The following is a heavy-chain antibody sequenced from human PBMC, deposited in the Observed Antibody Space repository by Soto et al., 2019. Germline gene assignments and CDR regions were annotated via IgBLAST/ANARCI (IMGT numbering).Heavy chain of an antibody. V-gene: IGHV4-39*01. Sequence: QLQLQESGPGLVKPSETLSLSCTVSSDSISRSSYYWGWIRQPPGKGLEWIGSMYFGGSTYHNPSLKSRVTISVDTSKNQFSLNLSSVTAADTAVYYCARHGFLTCWDDYWGQGTLVTVSS. CDR1: SDSISRSSYY. CDR2: MYFGGST. J-gene: IGHJ4*02. D-gene: IGHD3-9*01. CDR3: ARHGFLTCWDDY.